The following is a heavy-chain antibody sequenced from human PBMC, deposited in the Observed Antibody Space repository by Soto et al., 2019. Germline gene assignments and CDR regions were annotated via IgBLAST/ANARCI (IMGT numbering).Heavy chain of an antibody. D-gene: IGHD6-6*01. V-gene: IGHV3-33*01. CDR2: IWYDGSNK. CDR1: GFTFSSYG. Sequence: PGGSLRLSCAASGFTFSSYGMHWVRQAPGKGLEWVAVIWYDGSNKYYADSVKGRFTISRDNSKNTLYLQMNSLRAEDTAVYYCAREAARGSYYYYGMDVWGQGTMVTVS. J-gene: IGHJ6*02. CDR3: AREAARGSYYYYGMDV.